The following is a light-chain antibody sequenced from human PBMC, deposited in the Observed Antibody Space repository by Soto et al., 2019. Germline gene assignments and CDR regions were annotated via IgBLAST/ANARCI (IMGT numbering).Light chain of an antibody. CDR2: GAS. CDR1: QSVSSN. V-gene: IGKV3-15*01. J-gene: IGKJ1*01. CDR3: QQYHNWPPWT. Sequence: EIVMTQSPATLSVSPGERATLSCRASQSVSSNLAWYQQKPGQAPRLLIYGASTRATGIPARFSGSGSGTEFTLTISSLQSEDFEVYYCQQYHNWPPWTFGQGTKVEIK.